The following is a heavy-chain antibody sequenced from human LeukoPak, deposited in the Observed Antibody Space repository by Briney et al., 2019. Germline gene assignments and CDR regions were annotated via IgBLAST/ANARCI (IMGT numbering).Heavy chain of an antibody. CDR1: GFTFSSYA. V-gene: IGHV3-23*01. CDR3: AKWDCLSGVGGSCYSGFDY. J-gene: IGHJ4*02. D-gene: IGHD2-15*01. Sequence: TGGSLRLSCAASGFTFSSYAMSWVRQAPGKGLEWVSAISGSGGSTYYADSVKGRFTISRDNSKNTLYLQMNSLRAEDTAVYYCAKWDCLSGVGGSCYSGFDYWGQGTLVTVSS. CDR2: ISGSGGST.